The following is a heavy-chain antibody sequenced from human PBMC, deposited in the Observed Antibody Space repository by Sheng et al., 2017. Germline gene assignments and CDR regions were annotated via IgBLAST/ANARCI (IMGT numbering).Heavy chain of an antibody. CDR1: GGTFSIHA. Sequence: QVQLVQSGAEMKKPGSSVKVSCKASGGTFSIHAVSWVRQAPGQGLEWMGVILPILGVVNYAQKFQGAVTITADKSTTTAFMELSSLTSEDTAVYYCARLRSDAFDIWGQGTMVTVSS. J-gene: IGHJ3*02. V-gene: IGHV1-69*10. CDR2: ILPILGVV. CDR3: ARLRSDAFDI.